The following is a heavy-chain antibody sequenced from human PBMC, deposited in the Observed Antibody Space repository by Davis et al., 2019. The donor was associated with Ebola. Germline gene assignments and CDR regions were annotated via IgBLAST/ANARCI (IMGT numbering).Heavy chain of an antibody. CDR2: IYYSGST. V-gene: IGHV4-59*01. CDR1: GGSISSYY. D-gene: IGHD3-3*01. CDR3: ARAITIFGVVNFVDP. J-gene: IGHJ5*02. Sequence: GSLRLSCTVSGGSISSYYWSWIRQPPGKGLEWIGYIYYSGSTNYNPSLKSRVTISVDTSKNQFSLKLSSVTAADTAVYYCARAITIFGVVNFVDPWGQGTLVTVSS.